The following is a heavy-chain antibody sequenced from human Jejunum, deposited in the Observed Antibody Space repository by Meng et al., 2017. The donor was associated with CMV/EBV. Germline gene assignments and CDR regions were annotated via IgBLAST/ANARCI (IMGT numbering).Heavy chain of an antibody. CDR3: ARGFLNGYQPFDY. CDR2: IIAIFKTP. V-gene: IGHV1-69*12. D-gene: IGHD5-24*01. CDR1: GGSVNNYA. J-gene: IGHJ4*02. Sequence: QVQLMQSGAEVKEPGSSMTVSCKSSGGSVNNYAFNWVRQAPGQGLEWMGGIIAIFKTPNYAQKFQGRLTITADESTGTSYMELTSLTSEDTAVYYCARGFLNGYQPFDYWGQGTLVTVSS.